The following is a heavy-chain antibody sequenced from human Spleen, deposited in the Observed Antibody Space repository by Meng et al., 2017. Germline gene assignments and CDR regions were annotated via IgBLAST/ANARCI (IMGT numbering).Heavy chain of an antibody. J-gene: IGHJ4*02. Sequence: QGQLVKSGAKVKKPGASVKVSCKPSGYNFPDYYIHWVRRAPGQGLEWMGRINPKSGDTHYAQKFQARVTMTGDTSISTAYMELSGLRSDDTAMYYCARDEDISAAGKLFGDYWGQGTLVTVSS. V-gene: IGHV1-2*06. CDR1: GYNFPDYY. D-gene: IGHD6-25*01. CDR3: ARDEDISAAGKLFGDY. CDR2: INPKSGDT.